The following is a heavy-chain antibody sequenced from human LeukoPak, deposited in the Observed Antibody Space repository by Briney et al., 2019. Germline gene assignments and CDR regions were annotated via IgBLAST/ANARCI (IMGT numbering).Heavy chain of an antibody. J-gene: IGHJ4*02. Sequence: SDTLSLTCAVSGYSISSGYYWGWIRQPPGKGLEWIGSIYHSGSTYYNPSLKSRVTISVDTSKNQFSLKLSSVTAADTAVYYCARALDDFDYWGQGTLVTVSS. CDR2: IYHSGST. CDR1: GYSISSGYY. CDR3: ARALDDFDY. D-gene: IGHD1-1*01. V-gene: IGHV4-38-2*01.